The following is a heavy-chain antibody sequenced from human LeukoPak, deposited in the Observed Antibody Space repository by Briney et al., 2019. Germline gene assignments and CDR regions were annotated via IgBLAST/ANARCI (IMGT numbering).Heavy chain of an antibody. D-gene: IGHD2-2*01. CDR2: ISSSSSYI. CDR1: GFTFSSYS. CDR3: ATEGYCSSTSC. V-gene: IGHV3-21*01. J-gene: IGHJ4*02. Sequence: GGSLRLSCAASGFTFSSYSMNWVRQAPGKGLEWVSSISSSSSYIYYANSVKGRFTISRDNAKNSLCLQMNSLRAEDTAVYYCATEGYCSSTSCWGQGTLVTVSS.